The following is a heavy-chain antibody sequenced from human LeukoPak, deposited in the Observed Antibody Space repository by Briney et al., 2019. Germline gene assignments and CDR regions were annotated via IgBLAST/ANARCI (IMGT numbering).Heavy chain of an antibody. CDR2: IYSGGST. D-gene: IGHD4-23*01. CDR1: GFTFSSYS. CDR3: VRQGPGDNCR. J-gene: IGHJ4*01. Sequence: PGGSLRLSCAASGFTFSSYSMNWVRQAPGKGLEWVSVIYSGGSTYYADSVKGRFTISRHNTKNTLYLQMNSLRAEDTAVYYCVRQGPGDNCRWGQGTLVTVSP. V-gene: IGHV3-53*04.